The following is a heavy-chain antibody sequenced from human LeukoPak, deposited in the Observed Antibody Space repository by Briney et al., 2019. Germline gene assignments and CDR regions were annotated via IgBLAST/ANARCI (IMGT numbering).Heavy chain of an antibody. J-gene: IGHJ4*02. D-gene: IGHD2-15*01. V-gene: IGHV1-18*01. CDR2: ISGYTGGT. Sequence: ASVKVSCKASGYTFTSYGISWVRQAPGQGLEWMGWISGYTGGTHYSVKLQGRLTLTTDTSTNTAYMELRSLRSDDTAVYFCARDTPGLAKLFDYWGQGTLVTVSS. CDR3: ARDTPGLAKLFDY. CDR1: GYTFTSYG.